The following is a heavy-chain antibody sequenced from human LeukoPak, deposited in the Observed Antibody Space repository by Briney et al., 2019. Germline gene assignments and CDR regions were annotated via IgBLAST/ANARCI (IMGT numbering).Heavy chain of an antibody. CDR2: ISAYNGNT. V-gene: IGHV1-18*01. Sequence: ASVKVSCKASGYTFTSYGISWVRQAPGQGLEWMGWISAYNGNTNYAQKLQSRVTMTTDTSTSTAYMELRSLRSDDTAVYYCARIPSSSSRTPIYYYYYMDVWGKGTTVTVSS. D-gene: IGHD6-13*01. CDR3: ARIPSSSSRTPIYYYYYMDV. J-gene: IGHJ6*03. CDR1: GYTFTSYG.